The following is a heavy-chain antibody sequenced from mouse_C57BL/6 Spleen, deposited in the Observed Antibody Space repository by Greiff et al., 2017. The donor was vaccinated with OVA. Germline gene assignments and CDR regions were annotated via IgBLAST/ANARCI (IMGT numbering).Heavy chain of an antibody. J-gene: IGHJ2*01. Sequence: EVQLQESGGDLVKPGGSLKLSCAASGFTFSSYGMSWVRQTPDKRLEWVATISSGGSYTYYPDSVKGRFTISRDNAKNTLYLQMSSLKSEDTAMYYCARHLTTVVRDYFDYWGQGTTLTVSS. CDR2: ISSGGSYT. V-gene: IGHV5-6*01. CDR3: ARHLTTVVRDYFDY. CDR1: GFTFSSYG. D-gene: IGHD1-1*01.